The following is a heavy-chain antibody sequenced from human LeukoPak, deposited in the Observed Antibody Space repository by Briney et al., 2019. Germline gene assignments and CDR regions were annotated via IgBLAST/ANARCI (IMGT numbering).Heavy chain of an antibody. CDR1: GFTFNNYG. Sequence: PGGSLRLSCAASGFTFNNYGMSWVRQTPGKGLEWVSTIGTSGANTYHADSVKGRFTISRDDSKNTLYLQMNSLRAEDTAVYHCAKKSGDHFHFDFWGQGTLVTVSS. V-gene: IGHV3-23*01. CDR2: IGTSGANT. D-gene: IGHD2-21*01. J-gene: IGHJ4*02. CDR3: AKKSGDHFHFDF.